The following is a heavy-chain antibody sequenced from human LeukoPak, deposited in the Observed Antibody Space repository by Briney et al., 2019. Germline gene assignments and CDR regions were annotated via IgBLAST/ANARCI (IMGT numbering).Heavy chain of an antibody. CDR2: IYTSGST. D-gene: IGHD4-17*01. Sequence: PSQTLSLTCTVSGGSISSGSYFWNWIRQPAGKELEWIGRIYTSGSTSYNPSLRSRVTISLDTSKNQFSLKLSSVTAADTAVYYCSRGPWPTTSLDLWGRGTLVTVSS. J-gene: IGHJ2*01. V-gene: IGHV4-61*02. CDR1: GGSISSGSYF. CDR3: SRGPWPTTSLDL.